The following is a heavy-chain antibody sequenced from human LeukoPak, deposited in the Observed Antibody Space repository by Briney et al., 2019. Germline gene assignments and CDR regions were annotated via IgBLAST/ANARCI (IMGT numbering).Heavy chain of an antibody. Sequence: GGSLRLSCAASGFTFNIYGMSRVRQAPGKGLEWVSYISSSSAVYYADSVKGRFTISRDNAKNSLYLQMNSLRDEDTAVYYCARPSMVQGTNIAAFDSWGQGTLVTVSS. V-gene: IGHV3-48*02. CDR1: GFTFNIYG. D-gene: IGHD3-10*01. CDR2: ISSSSAV. CDR3: ARPSMVQGTNIAAFDS. J-gene: IGHJ4*02.